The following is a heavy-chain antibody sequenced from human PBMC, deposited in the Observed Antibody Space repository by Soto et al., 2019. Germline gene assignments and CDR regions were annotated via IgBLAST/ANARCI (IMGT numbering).Heavy chain of an antibody. CDR1: GLTFSSYA. J-gene: IGHJ6*03. CDR3: AKDKRCSGTSCYEVYYYMDV. V-gene: IGHV3-23*01. D-gene: IGHD2-2*01. CDR2: LSGSGRRT. Sequence: TGGSLRLSCAASGLTFSSYAMGWFRQAPGKGLEWVSSLSGSGRRTYYADSVKGRFTISRDNSNNTVFLQMNSLRAEDTAVYYCAKDKRCSGTSCYEVYYYMDVGGKGTTVTVSS.